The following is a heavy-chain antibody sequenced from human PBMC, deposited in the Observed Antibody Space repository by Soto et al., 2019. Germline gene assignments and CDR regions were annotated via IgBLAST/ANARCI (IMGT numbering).Heavy chain of an antibody. Sequence: QVQLVGSGGGVVQPGTSLRLSCAASGFTFSIYAMHWVRQAPEKGLEWVAVISSDGTNKNHADSVRGRFRISRDNSNNMLHLQMDIMRVDDTGVYYCARSNSEAGWGQFDYWGQGNLVTVSS. CDR2: ISSDGTNK. D-gene: IGHD1-26*01. V-gene: IGHV3-30-3*01. CDR3: ARSNSEAGWGQFDY. CDR1: GFTFSIYA. J-gene: IGHJ4*02.